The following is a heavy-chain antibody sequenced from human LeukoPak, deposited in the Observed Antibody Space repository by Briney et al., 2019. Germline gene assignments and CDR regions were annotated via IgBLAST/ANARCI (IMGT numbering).Heavy chain of an antibody. Sequence: GGSLRLSCAASGFTFSSYWMHWVRQAPGKGLVWVSHINTDGSSTSYADSVKGRFTISRDNAKNTLYLQMNSLRAEDTAVYYCARGASIVGATKYYFDYWGQGTLVTVSS. D-gene: IGHD1-26*01. CDR1: GFTFSSYW. J-gene: IGHJ4*02. CDR3: ARGASIVGATKYYFDY. CDR2: INTDGSST. V-gene: IGHV3-74*01.